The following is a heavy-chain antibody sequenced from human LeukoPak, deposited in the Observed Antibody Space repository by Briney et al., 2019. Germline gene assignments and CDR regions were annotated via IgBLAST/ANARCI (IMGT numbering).Heavy chain of an antibody. J-gene: IGHJ4*02. V-gene: IGHV4-59*08. CDR2: IYYTGST. Sequence: PSETLSLTCTVSGGSLRSYYWSWIRQPPGKGLEWIGYIYYTGSTDYNPSLKSRVTISVDTSKNQFSLKLSSVTAADTAVYYCARAAAGTFDYWGQGTLVTVSS. CDR3: ARAAAGTFDY. D-gene: IGHD6-13*01. CDR1: GGSLRSYY.